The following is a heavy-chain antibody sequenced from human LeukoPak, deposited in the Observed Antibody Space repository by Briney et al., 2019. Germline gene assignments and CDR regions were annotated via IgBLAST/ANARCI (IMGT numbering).Heavy chain of an antibody. Sequence: ASVKVSCKASGYTFTNYYIHWVRQAPGQGLEWMGIINLSGGGTTYAQKFQGRVTMTRDTSTSTAYMELSSLRSEDTAVYYCARDGEFMSIVPAALDYWGQGTLVTVSS. CDR3: ARDGEFMSIVPAALDY. D-gene: IGHD2-2*01. J-gene: IGHJ4*02. V-gene: IGHV1-46*01. CDR2: INLSGGGT. CDR1: GYTFTNYY.